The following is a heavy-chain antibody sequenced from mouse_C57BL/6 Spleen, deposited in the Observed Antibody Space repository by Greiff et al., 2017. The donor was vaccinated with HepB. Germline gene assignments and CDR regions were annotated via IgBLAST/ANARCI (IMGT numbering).Heavy chain of an antibody. CDR3: TTSYSPPFAY. J-gene: IGHJ3*01. D-gene: IGHD6-5*01. CDR1: GFNIKDYY. CDR2: IDSEDGDT. Sequence: EVQLQQSGAELVRPGASVKLSCTASGFNIKDYYMHWVKQRPEQGLEWIGRIDSEDGDTEYAPKFQGKATMTADTSSNTAYLQLSSLTSEDTAVCYCTTSYSPPFAYGGQGTLVTVSA. V-gene: IGHV14-1*01.